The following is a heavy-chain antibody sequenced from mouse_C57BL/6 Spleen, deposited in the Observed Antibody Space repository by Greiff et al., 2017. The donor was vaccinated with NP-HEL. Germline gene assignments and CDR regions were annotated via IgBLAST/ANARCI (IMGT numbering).Heavy chain of an antibody. J-gene: IGHJ4*01. D-gene: IGHD2-5*01. Sequence: VQLQQSGGGLVQPKGSLKLSCAASGFTFNTYAMHWVRQAPGKGLEWVARIRSKSSNYATYYADSVKDRFTISRDDSQSTLYLQMNNLKTEDTAMYYCVRETRRYYSNYDAMDYWGQGTSVTVSS. CDR1: GFTFNTYA. V-gene: IGHV10-3*01. CDR2: IRSKSSNYAT. CDR3: VRETRRYYSNYDAMDY.